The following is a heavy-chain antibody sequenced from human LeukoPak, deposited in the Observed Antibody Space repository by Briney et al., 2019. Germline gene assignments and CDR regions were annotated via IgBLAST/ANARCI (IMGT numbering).Heavy chain of an antibody. J-gene: IGHJ4*02. Sequence: TSETLSLTCTVSGGSISSGGYYWSWIRQHPGKGLEWIGYIYYSGSTYYNPSLKSRVTISVDTSKNQFSLKLSSVTAADTAVYYCARAEGYGDYRLDYWGQGTLVTVSS. D-gene: IGHD4-17*01. CDR3: ARAEGYGDYRLDY. CDR2: IYYSGST. CDR1: GGSISSGGYY. V-gene: IGHV4-31*03.